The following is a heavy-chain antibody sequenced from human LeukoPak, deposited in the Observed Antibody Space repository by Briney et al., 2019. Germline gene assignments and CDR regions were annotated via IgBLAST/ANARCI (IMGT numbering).Heavy chain of an antibody. Sequence: SETLSLTCTVSGGSISSDTYYWSWMRQPAGKGLEGIGHICTSETTKYHPSLKSRGTISVDTSKNQFSLRLSSVTAADTAVYYCARSYTDYYDSSCLDFWGQGTLVTVSS. V-gene: IGHV4-61*09. D-gene: IGHD3-22*01. CDR3: ARSYTDYYDSSCLDF. J-gene: IGHJ4*02. CDR2: ICTSETT. CDR1: GGSISSDTYY.